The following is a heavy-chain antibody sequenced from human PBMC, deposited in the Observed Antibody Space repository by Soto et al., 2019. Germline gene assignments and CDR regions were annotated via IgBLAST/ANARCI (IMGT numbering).Heavy chain of an antibody. D-gene: IGHD2-2*01. V-gene: IGHV1-18*01. CDR1: GFTFTTYG. CDR2: ISTYNGDT. Sequence: ASVKVSCKASGFTFTTYGISWVRQAPGQGLEWMGWISTYNGDTNYAQKLQGRVTMTTDTSTSTAYMELRSLRSDDTAVYYCARPYCSTTSCHNWFDPWGQGTLVTVSS. J-gene: IGHJ5*02. CDR3: ARPYCSTTSCHNWFDP.